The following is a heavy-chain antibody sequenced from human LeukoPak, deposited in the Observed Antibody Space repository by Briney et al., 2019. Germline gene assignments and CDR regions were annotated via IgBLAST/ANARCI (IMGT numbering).Heavy chain of an antibody. Sequence: SETLSLTCTVSGYSISSGYYWGWIRQPPGKGLEWIGYIYHSGSTYYNPSLKSRVTISVDRSKNQFSLKLSSVTAADTAVYYCARDPLIAAAGGGYWGQGTLVTVSS. D-gene: IGHD6-13*01. J-gene: IGHJ4*02. CDR1: GYSISSGYY. V-gene: IGHV4-38-2*02. CDR2: IYHSGST. CDR3: ARDPLIAAAGGGY.